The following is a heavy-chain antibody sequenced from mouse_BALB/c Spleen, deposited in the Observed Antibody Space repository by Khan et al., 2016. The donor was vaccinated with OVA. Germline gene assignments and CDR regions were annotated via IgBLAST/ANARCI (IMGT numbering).Heavy chain of an antibody. J-gene: IGHJ3*01. CDR1: GYTFTAYW. Sequence: VQLQQSGAEVAKPGASVKMSCKASGYTFTAYWIHWVKQRPGQGLEWIGYIDPSTSYTEYNQKFKDKATLTTDKSSSTAYMQLSSLTSEDSAVYYCARRGVFGIVDYWGQGTLVTVSA. D-gene: IGHD1-1*02. V-gene: IGHV1-7*01. CDR2: IDPSTSYT. CDR3: ARRGVFGIVDY.